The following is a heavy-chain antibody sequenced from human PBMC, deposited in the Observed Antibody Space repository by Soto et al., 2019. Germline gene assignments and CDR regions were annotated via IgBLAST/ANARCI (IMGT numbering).Heavy chain of an antibody. CDR3: AXXXXEYXXDY. J-gene: IGHJ4*02. Sequence: GSLRLSCAASGFTFSDYYMSWIRQAPGKGLEWVSYISSSGSTIYYADSVKGRFTISRDNAKNSLYLQMNSLRAEDTAVYYXAXXXXEYXXDYWGQGTLVXVSS. CDR2: ISSSGSTI. V-gene: IGHV3-11*01. CDR1: GFTFSDYY.